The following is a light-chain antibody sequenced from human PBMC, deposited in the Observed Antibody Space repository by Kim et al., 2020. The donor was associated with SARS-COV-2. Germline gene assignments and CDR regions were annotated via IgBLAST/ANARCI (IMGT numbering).Light chain of an antibody. Sequence: SYELTQPPSVSVSPGQTASITCSGDKLGDKYACWYQQKPGQSPVLVIYQDSKRPSVIPERFSGSNSGNTATLTISGTQAMDGADYYCQAWDSSTVVVFGG. CDR1: KLGDKY. CDR3: QAWDSSTVVV. V-gene: IGLV3-1*01. J-gene: IGLJ2*01. CDR2: QDS.